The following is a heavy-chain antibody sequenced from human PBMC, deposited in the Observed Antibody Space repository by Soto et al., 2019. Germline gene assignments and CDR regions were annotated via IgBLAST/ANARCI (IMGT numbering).Heavy chain of an antibody. Sequence: QVQLQESGPGLVKPSQTLSLTCTVSGGSISSGGYYWSWIRQHPGKGLEWIGYISYRGSTYYNPDLKSRVTISEDTTKTQFSLKLGSVTVADTAVYYCAGDGIADPIMDDWGHGTLVTVS. CDR2: ISYRGST. J-gene: IGHJ4*01. CDR1: GGSISSGGYY. CDR3: AGDGIADPIMDD. D-gene: IGHD6-13*01. V-gene: IGHV4-31*03.